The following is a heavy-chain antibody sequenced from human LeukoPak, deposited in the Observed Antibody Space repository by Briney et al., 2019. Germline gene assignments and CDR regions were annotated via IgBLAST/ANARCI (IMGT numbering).Heavy chain of an antibody. CDR1: GFSFSNYY. J-gene: IGHJ4*02. CDR2: ISSSSDYI. D-gene: IGHD2-15*01. Sequence: GRSLRLSCAASGFSFSNYYINWVRQAPGKGLEWVSSISSSSDYIYYANSVKGRFTISRDNAKNSLYLQMNSLGAEDTAVYYCAAGGIGVLFEYWGQGTLVTVSS. V-gene: IGHV3-21*01. CDR3: AAGGIGVLFEY.